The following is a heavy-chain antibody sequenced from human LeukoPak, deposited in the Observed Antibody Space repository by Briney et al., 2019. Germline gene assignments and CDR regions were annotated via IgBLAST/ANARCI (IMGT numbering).Heavy chain of an antibody. CDR2: IYYSGST. CDR3: ARRVTGSSWYIFDY. Sequence: SQTLSLTCTVSGGSISSGGYYWSWIRQPPGKGLEWIGYIYYSGSTNYNPSLKSRVTISVDTSKNQFSLKLSSVTAADTAVYYCARRVTGSSWYIFDYWGQGTLVTVSS. J-gene: IGHJ4*02. V-gene: IGHV4-61*08. CDR1: GGSISSGGYY. D-gene: IGHD6-13*01.